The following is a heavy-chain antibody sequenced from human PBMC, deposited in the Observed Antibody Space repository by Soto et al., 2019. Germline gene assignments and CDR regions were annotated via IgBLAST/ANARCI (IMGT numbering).Heavy chain of an antibody. V-gene: IGHV3-11*01. CDR2: ISSSGSTI. CDR3: AGGGDVLRFLELLRGAFDI. Sequence: QVQLVESGGGLVKPGGSLRLSCAASGFTFSDYYMSWIRQAPGKGLEWVSYISSSGSTIYYADSVKGRFTISRDNAKNSLYLQMHSLRAEDPAVYYCAGGGDVLRFLELLRGAFDIWGKGTMVTVSS. J-gene: IGHJ3*02. D-gene: IGHD3-3*01. CDR1: GFTFSDYY.